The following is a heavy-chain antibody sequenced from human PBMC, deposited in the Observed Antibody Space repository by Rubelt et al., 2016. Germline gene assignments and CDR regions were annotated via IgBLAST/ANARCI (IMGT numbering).Heavy chain of an antibody. CDR2: ISGSGGST. V-gene: IGHV3-23*01. J-gene: IGHJ6*02. CDR1: GFTFSSYA. CDR3: AKGPSAYYGMDV. D-gene: IGHD1-26*01. Sequence: EVQLLESGGGLVQPGGSLRLSCAASGFTFSSYAMSWVRQAPGKGLEWVSAISGSGGSTYYAEFVKGRFTSSRDNSKNTLYLQMNSLRAEDTAVYYCAKGPSAYYGMDVWGQGTTVTVSS.